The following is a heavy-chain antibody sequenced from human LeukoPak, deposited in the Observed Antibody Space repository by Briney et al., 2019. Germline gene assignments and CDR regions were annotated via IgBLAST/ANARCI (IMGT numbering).Heavy chain of an antibody. CDR2: TSQDESEK. D-gene: IGHD1-1*01. J-gene: IGHJ4*02. V-gene: IGHV3-7*05. Sequence: GESLRLSCGASGFTCRNYWMSWVRQPPGKGLERVAHTSQDESEKDYVDSVKGRFTISRDNAKNSLYLQMNSLRAEDTAVYYCARVRGRSTNSDFDLWGPGTLVTVSS. CDR1: GFTCRNYW. CDR3: ARVRGRSTNSDFDL.